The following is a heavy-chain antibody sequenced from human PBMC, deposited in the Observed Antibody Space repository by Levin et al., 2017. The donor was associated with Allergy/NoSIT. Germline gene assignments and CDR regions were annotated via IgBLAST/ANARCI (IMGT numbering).Heavy chain of an antibody. J-gene: IGHJ4*02. D-gene: IGHD2-8*01. Sequence: GSLRLSCAVYGGSFSGYYWTWIRQPPGKGLEWIGEIDHSGGTTYNPSLKSRVTISMDTSKNQFSLRLTSVTAADTAVYYCARHVPCTTASCDYFDYWGQGSLVTVSS. CDR3: ARHVPCTTASCDYFDY. V-gene: IGHV4-34*01. CDR2: IDHSGGT. CDR1: GGSFSGYY.